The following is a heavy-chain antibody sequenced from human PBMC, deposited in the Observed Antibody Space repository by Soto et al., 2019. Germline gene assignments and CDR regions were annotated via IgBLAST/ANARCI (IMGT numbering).Heavy chain of an antibody. D-gene: IGHD6-13*01. J-gene: IGHJ5*02. CDR1: GGTFSSYA. CDR3: ARDLGETGYSSSGCWFDP. V-gene: IGHV1-69*01. CDR2: IIPIFGTA. Sequence: QVQLVQSGAEVKKPGSSVKVSCKASGGTFSSYAISWVRQAPGQGLEWMGGIIPIFGTANYAQKFQGRVTITAYESTSTAYMELSSLRSEDTAVYYCARDLGETGYSSSGCWFDPWGQGTLVTVSS.